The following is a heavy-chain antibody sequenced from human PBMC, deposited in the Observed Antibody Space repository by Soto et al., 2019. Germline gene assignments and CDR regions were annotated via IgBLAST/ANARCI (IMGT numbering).Heavy chain of an antibody. Sequence: EVQLVESGGGLVQPGRSLRLSCAASGFTFDDYAMHWVRQAPGKGLEWVSGISWNSGSIGYADSVKGRFTISRDNAKNSLYMEMNSLRAEDTALYDCATDRALVLSSYFDYWRQGTLVTVSS. CDR1: GFTFDDYA. J-gene: IGHJ4*02. D-gene: IGHD6-13*01. CDR2: ISWNSGSI. V-gene: IGHV3-9*01. CDR3: ATDRALVLSSYFDY.